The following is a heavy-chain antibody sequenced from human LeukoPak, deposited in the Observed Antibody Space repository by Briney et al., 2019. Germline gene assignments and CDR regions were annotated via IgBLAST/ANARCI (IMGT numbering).Heavy chain of an antibody. J-gene: IGHJ3*02. CDR3: ARDNTAMVPYDAFDI. CDR1: GYTFTSYY. Sequence: ASVKVSCKASGYTFTSYYMHWVRQAPGQGLEWMGIINPSGGSTSYAQKFQGRFTMTRDTSTSTVYMELSSLRSEDTAVYYCARDNTAMVPYDAFDIWGQGTMVTVSS. D-gene: IGHD5-18*01. V-gene: IGHV1-46*01. CDR2: INPSGGST.